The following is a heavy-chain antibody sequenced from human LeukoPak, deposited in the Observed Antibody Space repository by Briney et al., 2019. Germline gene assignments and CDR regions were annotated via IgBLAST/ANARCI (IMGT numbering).Heavy chain of an antibody. Sequence: PGGSLRLSCAASGFTFSSYSMNWVRQAPGKGLEWVSYMSSGGSAMFYADSVKGRFTISRDNAKNSLYLQMNSLRDEDTAVYYCARDRTKVAGTGNYFDYWGQGTLVTVSS. CDR2: MSSGGSAM. J-gene: IGHJ4*02. V-gene: IGHV3-48*02. D-gene: IGHD6-19*01. CDR1: GFTFSSYS. CDR3: ARDRTKVAGTGNYFDY.